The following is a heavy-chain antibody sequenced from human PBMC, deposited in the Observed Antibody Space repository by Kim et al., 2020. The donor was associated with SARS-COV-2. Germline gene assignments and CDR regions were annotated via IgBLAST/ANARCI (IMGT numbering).Heavy chain of an antibody. CDR2: T. CDR3: TRLRDGYNSDY. J-gene: IGHJ4*02. V-gene: IGHV5-51*01. D-gene: IGHD5-12*01. Sequence: TRYSPSFQGQVTISADKSINTAYLQWTGLKASDTAIYYCTRLRDGYNSDYWGRGTLVTVSS.